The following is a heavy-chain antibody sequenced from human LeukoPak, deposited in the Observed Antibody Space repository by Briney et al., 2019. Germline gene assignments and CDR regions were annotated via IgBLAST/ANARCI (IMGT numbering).Heavy chain of an antibody. Sequence: SETLSLTCTVSGGSINNYYWSWIRQPPGKGLEWIGYVYYSGSTYYNPSLKSRVTISVDTSKNQFSLKLSSVTAADTAVYYCARGGGLGLRYWGQGTLVTVSS. CDR2: VYYSGST. CDR3: ARGGGLGLRY. D-gene: IGHD3-16*01. V-gene: IGHV4-59*01. CDR1: GGSINNYY. J-gene: IGHJ4*02.